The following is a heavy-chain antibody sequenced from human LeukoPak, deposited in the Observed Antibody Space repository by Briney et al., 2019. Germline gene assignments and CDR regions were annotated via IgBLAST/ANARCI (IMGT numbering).Heavy chain of an antibody. D-gene: IGHD3-22*01. V-gene: IGHV1-8*01. CDR2: MNPNSGNT. CDR1: GYTFTSYD. J-gene: IGHJ3*02. Sequence: ASVKVSCKASGYTFTSYDINWVRQATGQGLEWMGWMNPNSGNTGHAQKFQGRVTMTRNTSISTAYMELSSLRSEDTAVYYCARPGDDSSGYSELTGDAFDIWGQGTMVTVSS. CDR3: ARPGDDSSGYSELTGDAFDI.